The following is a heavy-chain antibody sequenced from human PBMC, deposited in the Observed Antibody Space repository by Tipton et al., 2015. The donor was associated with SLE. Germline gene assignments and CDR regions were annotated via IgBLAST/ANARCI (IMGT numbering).Heavy chain of an antibody. Sequence: SLRLSCAASGFTFSSYSMNWVRQAPGKGLEWVSSISSSSSYIYYADSVKGRFTISRDNAKNSLYLQMNSLRAEDTAVYYCARDLRRAAAGTRDYYFDYWGQGTLVTVSS. CDR3: ARDLRRAAAGTRDYYFDY. J-gene: IGHJ4*02. CDR1: GFTFSSYS. CDR2: ISSSSSYI. D-gene: IGHD6-13*01. V-gene: IGHV3-21*03.